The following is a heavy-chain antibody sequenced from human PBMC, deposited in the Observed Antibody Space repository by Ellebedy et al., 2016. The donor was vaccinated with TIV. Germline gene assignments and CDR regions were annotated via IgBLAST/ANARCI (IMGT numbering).Heavy chain of an antibody. V-gene: IGHV1-2*02. CDR1: GYAFTGYY. J-gene: IGHJ4*02. CDR2: INPNSGDT. Sequence: ASAKVSCKASGYAFTGYYMHWVRQAPGQGLEWVGWINPNSGDTSYAQNFQGRVTLTRDTSINTAYIQLSRLRSDDTAVYYCARGFPLVRGPVDYWGQGTLVTVSS. D-gene: IGHD3-10*01. CDR3: ARGFPLVRGPVDY.